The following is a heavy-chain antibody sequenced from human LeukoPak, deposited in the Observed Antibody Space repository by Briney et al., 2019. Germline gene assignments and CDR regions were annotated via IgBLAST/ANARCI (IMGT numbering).Heavy chain of an antibody. CDR1: GYTFTGYY. V-gene: IGHV1-2*02. CDR2: IIPNSGVT. D-gene: IGHD2-8*01. Sequence: GASVKVSCKASGYTFTGYYMHWVRQAPGQGLEWLGWIIPNSGVTNYAQKFQGRVTMTRDTSISAAYMELTRLRSDDTAVYYCAPSSPCISGCYYFDYWGQGTLGHRLL. CDR3: APSSPCISGCYYFDY. J-gene: IGHJ4*02.